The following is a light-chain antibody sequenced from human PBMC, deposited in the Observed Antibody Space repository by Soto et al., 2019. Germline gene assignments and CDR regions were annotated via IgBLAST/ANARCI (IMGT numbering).Light chain of an antibody. Sequence: QSALTQPPSVSGAPGQRVTISCTGSSSNIGAGYDVHWYQQLPGTAPKLLIYGNNNRPSGVPDRFSGSKSGTSASLAITGLQAEDEADSSCQSYDSSLGNVFGTGTKVTVL. J-gene: IGLJ1*01. V-gene: IGLV1-40*01. CDR1: SSNIGAGYD. CDR3: QSYDSSLGNV. CDR2: GNN.